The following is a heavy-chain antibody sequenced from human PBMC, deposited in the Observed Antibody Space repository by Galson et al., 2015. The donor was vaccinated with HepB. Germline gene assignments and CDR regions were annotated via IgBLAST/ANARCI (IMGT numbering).Heavy chain of an antibody. D-gene: IGHD3-3*01. CDR1: GFTFSSYA. J-gene: IGHJ4*02. CDR3: ARDFSNY. Sequence: SLRLSCAASGFTFSSYAMHWVRQAPGKGLEWVAVISYDGSNKYYADSVKGRFTISRDNSKNTLYLQMNSLRAEDTAVYYCARDFSNYWGQGTLVTVSS. V-gene: IGHV3-30-3*01. CDR2: ISYDGSNK.